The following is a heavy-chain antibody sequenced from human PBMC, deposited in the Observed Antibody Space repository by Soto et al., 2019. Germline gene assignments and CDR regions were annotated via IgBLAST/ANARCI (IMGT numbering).Heavy chain of an antibody. CDR3: ATRWDVAGYSYDRYYYVMDV. J-gene: IGHJ6*04. D-gene: IGHD5-18*01. V-gene: IGHV5-51*01. CDR1: EGKSTNYG. Sequence: VPMKICWNAAEGKSTNYGSGWVSKKHGKGLEWMGIIYPGDSDTRYSPSFQGQVTISADKSISTAYLQWSSLKASDTAMYYCATRWDVAGYSYDRYYYVMDVWVKGTTV. CDR2: IYPGDSDT.